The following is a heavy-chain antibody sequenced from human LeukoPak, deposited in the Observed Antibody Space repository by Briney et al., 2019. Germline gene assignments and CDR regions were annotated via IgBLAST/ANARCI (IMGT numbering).Heavy chain of an antibody. D-gene: IGHD2-2*03. J-gene: IGHJ2*01. Sequence: PGGSLRLSCAASGFTFSSYSMNWVRQAPGKGLEWVSYISSSSSTIYYADSVKGRFTISRDNAKNSLYLQMNSLRAEDTAVYYCARDLDSPTDWYFDLWGRGTLVTVSS. CDR3: ARDLDSPTDWYFDL. CDR1: GFTFSSYS. CDR2: ISSSSSTI. V-gene: IGHV3-48*04.